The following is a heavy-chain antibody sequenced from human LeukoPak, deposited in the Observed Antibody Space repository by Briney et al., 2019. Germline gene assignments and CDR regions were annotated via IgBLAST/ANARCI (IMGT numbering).Heavy chain of an antibody. CDR2: INHSGST. CDR3: ARGRGYGPYYYYYYMDV. CDR1: GGSFSGYY. D-gene: IGHD5-12*01. Sequence: SETLSLTCAVYGGSFSGYYWSWIRQPPGKGLEWIGEINHSGSTNYNPSLKSRVTISVDTSKNQFSLKLSSVTAADTAVHYCARGRGYGPYYYYYYMDVWGKGTTVTVSS. J-gene: IGHJ6*03. V-gene: IGHV4-34*01.